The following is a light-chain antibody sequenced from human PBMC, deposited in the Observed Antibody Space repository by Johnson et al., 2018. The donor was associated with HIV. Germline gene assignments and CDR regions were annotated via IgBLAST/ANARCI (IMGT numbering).Light chain of an antibody. CDR1: SSNIGNNY. Sequence: VLTQPPSVSAAPGQKVTISCSGSSSNIGNNYVSWYQQLPGTAPKLLIYENNKRPSGIADRFSASKSGTSATLDITGLQTGDEADYYCGAWDSGLTAHFVFGSGTTITVL. J-gene: IGLJ1*01. CDR2: ENN. V-gene: IGLV1-51*02. CDR3: GAWDSGLTAHFV.